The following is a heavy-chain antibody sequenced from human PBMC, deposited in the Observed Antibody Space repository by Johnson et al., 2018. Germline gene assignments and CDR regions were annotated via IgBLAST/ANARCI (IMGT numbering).Heavy chain of an antibody. V-gene: IGHV3-33*01. CDR1: GFTFSSYG. CDR3: ARELVQLKLVAFDI. D-gene: IGHD5-18*01. Sequence: QVQLVQSGGGLVKPGRSLRLSCAASGFTFSSYGMHWVRQAPGKGLEWVAVIWYDGSNKYYADSVKGRFTISRDNSKNTLYLQMNSLRAEDTAVYYCARELVQLKLVAFDIWGQGTMVTVSS. J-gene: IGHJ3*02. CDR2: IWYDGSNK.